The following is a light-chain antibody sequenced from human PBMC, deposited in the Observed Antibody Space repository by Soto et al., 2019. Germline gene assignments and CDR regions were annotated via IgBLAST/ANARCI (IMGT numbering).Light chain of an antibody. V-gene: IGKV3-20*01. J-gene: IGKJ3*01. CDR1: QSVSSSN. CDR2: GAS. Sequence: EIVLTQSPGTLSLSPGEIVTLSCRASQSVSSSNLAWYQQKPGQAPRLLIYGASTRATGIPARFSGSGSGTDFTLTISRLEPEDFAVYYCQQYGSSLFTFGPGTKVDIK. CDR3: QQYGSSLFT.